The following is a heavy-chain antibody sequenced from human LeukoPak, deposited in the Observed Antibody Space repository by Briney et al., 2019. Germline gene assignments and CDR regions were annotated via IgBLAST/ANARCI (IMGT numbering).Heavy chain of an antibody. CDR2: ISSRSSYI. D-gene: IGHD6-19*01. J-gene: IGHJ1*01. V-gene: IGHV3-21*01. CDR3: ARDRSESSGWYFFV. Sequence: GGSLRLSCAASGVTFSTYIVNWGREAPGNGLEWGSSISSRSSYIYFADSLKGRFTISRDNAKNSLYLQMNSMRAEEKAVYYCARDRSESSGWYFFVWGQGNLVTVSS. CDR1: GVTFSTYI.